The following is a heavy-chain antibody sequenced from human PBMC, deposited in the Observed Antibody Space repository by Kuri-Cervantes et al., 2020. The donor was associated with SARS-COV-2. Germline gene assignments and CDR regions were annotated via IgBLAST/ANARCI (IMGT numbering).Heavy chain of an antibody. J-gene: IGHJ4*02. CDR3: ARGGSMIVVRRYFDY. CDR2: IIPSFGTT. CDR1: GGTFSNYG. V-gene: IGHV1-69*13. Sequence: SVKVSCKASGGTFSNYGTSWVRQAPGQGLEWMGGIIPSFGTTKYARKFQGRVTITADESTSRAYMELSSLRYEDTAVYYCARGGSMIVVRRYFDYWGQGTLVTVSS. D-gene: IGHD3-22*01.